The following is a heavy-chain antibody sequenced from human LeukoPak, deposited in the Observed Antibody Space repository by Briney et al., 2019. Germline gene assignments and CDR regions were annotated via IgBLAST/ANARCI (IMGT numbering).Heavy chain of an antibody. J-gene: IGHJ6*02. CDR2: IYYSGST. Sequence: SETLSLTCTVSGGSISSYYWSWIRQPPGKGLEWIGYIYYSGSTNYNPSLKSRVTISVDTSKNQFSLKLSSVTAADTAVYYCARVLTYSSGWFSTEAGWYGMDVWGQGTTVTVSS. D-gene: IGHD6-19*01. CDR3: ARVLTYSSGWFSTEAGWYGMDV. V-gene: IGHV4-59*08. CDR1: GGSISSYY.